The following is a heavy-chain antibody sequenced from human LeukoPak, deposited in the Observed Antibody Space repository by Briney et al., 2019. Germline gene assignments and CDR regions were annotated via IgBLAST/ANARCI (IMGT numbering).Heavy chain of an antibody. D-gene: IGHD6-6*01. CDR1: GGTFSSYA. Sequence: SSVKVSCKASGGTFSSYAISWVRQAPGQGLEWMGGIIPIFGTANYAQKFQGRVTITTDESTSTAYMELSSLRSEDTAVYYCAREGGSSSISAPLDYWGQGTLVTVFS. J-gene: IGHJ4*02. V-gene: IGHV1-69*05. CDR2: IIPIFGTA. CDR3: AREGGSSSISAPLDY.